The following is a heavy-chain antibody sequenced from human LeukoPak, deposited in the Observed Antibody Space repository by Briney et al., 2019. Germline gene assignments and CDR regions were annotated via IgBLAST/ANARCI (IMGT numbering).Heavy chain of an antibody. Sequence: SETLSLTCTVSGGSISSGSYYWSWIRQPPGKGLEWIGYIYYSGSTNYNPSLKSRVTISVDTSKNQFSLKLSSVTAADTAVYYCARGTTSYYYYYYMDVWGKGTTVTVSS. D-gene: IGHD4-11*01. J-gene: IGHJ6*03. CDR3: ARGTTSYYYYYYMDV. CDR2: IYYSGST. V-gene: IGHV4-61*01. CDR1: GGSISSGSYY.